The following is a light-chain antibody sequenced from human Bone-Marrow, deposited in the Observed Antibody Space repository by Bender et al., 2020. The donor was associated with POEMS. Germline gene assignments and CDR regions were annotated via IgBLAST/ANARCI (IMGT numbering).Light chain of an antibody. CDR2: DVS. CDR1: NSDVGSY. V-gene: IGLV2-23*02. Sequence: QSALTQPASVSGSPGQSITISCTGTNSDVGSYVSWYQQHPGKAPKLMIYDVSKRPSGVSNRFSGSKSGNTASLTISGLQAEDEADYYCCSYAGGVVFGGGTKLTVL. J-gene: IGLJ2*01. CDR3: CSYAGGVV.